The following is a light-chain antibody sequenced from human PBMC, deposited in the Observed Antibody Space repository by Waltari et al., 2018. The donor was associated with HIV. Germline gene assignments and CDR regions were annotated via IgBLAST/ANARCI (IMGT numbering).Light chain of an antibody. CDR2: GVN. CDR3: ASYSRSATLVI. V-gene: IGLV2-14*03. J-gene: IGLJ2*01. CDR1: GSVIGSSDY. Sequence: QSALTQPASVSGSPGQSVTISCYGTGSVIGSSDYVSWSPQQPGTAPTLLVYGVNKRPSKISNRFSGSKSANTASLTISGLQVEDEADYYCASYSRSATLVIFGGGTHLTVL.